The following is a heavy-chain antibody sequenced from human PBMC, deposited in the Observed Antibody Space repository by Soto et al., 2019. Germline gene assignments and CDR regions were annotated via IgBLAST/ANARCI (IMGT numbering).Heavy chain of an antibody. CDR1: GGSLSNYA. CDR3: AGVRSGRDIPVAISHWYSGMDV. D-gene: IGHD2-21*02. V-gene: IGHV1-69*01. J-gene: IGHJ6*02. CDR2: IIPMSETP. Sequence: QLQLVQSGAEVKKPGSSVKVSCKASGGSLSNYAISWLRQAPGQGLEWLGGIIPMSETPNYAQKFQGRVTITTDDSRVTGHMELTSLRSEDTAVYYCAGVRSGRDIPVAISHWYSGMDVWGQGTTVAVSS.